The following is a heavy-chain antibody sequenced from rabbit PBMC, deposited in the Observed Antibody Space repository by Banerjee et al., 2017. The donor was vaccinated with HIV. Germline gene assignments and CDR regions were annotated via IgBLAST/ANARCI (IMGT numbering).Heavy chain of an antibody. Sequence: QEQLKESGGDLVKPGASLTLTCTASGFTISSSHYMCWVRQAPGKGLEWIVCIGFGSGRTYYASWAKGRFTISKTSSTVDLKMTSLTAADTATYFCAREPYTGYDASGYGMDLWGPGTLVTVS. D-gene: IGHD8-1*01. V-gene: IGHV1S45*01. CDR3: AREPYTGYDASGYGMDL. CDR2: IGFGSGRT. J-gene: IGHJ4*01. CDR1: GFTISSSHY.